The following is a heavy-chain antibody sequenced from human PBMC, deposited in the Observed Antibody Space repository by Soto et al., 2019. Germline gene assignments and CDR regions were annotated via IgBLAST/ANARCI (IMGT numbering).Heavy chain of an antibody. J-gene: IGHJ4*02. V-gene: IGHV4-30-2*01. CDR2: IYHSGST. CDR3: ARGPHLGD. Sequence: LSLTCAVSGGSISSGDYYWSWIRQPPGKGLECIGYIYHSGSTYYNPSLKSRVTISVDRSKNQFSLKLSSVTAADTAVYYCARGPHLGDSGQETLLTVSS. CDR1: GGSISSGDYY.